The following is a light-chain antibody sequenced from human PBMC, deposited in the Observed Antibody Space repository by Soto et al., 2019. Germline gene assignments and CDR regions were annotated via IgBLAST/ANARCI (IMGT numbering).Light chain of an antibody. Sequence: QSVLTQPPSASGSPGQSVTSSCAATSSDVGTYQFVSLYRQNPGTAPILIIYDVTKRRTGVPDRFSGSKSGNTASLSVSGLQAEDEADYYCSSYAGNNNYVFGSGTKVTVL. CDR3: SSYAGNNNYV. CDR1: SSDVGTYQF. J-gene: IGLJ1*01. V-gene: IGLV2-8*01. CDR2: DVT.